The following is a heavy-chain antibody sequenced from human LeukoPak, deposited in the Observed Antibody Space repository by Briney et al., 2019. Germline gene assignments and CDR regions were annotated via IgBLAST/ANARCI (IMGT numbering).Heavy chain of an antibody. V-gene: IGHV4-34*01. CDR3: ARRSSIAARGHWFDP. D-gene: IGHD6-6*01. Sequence: SETLSLTCAVYGGSFSGYYWSWIRQPPGKGLEWIGEINHSGSTNYNPSLKSRVTISVDTSKNQFSLKLSSVTAADTVVYSCARRSSIAARGHWFDPWGQGTLVTVSS. J-gene: IGHJ5*02. CDR1: GGSFSGYY. CDR2: INHSGST.